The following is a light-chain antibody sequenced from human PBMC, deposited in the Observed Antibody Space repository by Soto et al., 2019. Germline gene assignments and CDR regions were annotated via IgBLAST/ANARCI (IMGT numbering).Light chain of an antibody. CDR3: QQYYITPRT. CDR1: QSILYSSNNKNY. Sequence: DIVMTQSPDSLAVSLGERATINCKSSQSILYSSNNKNYLAWYQQKPGHPPKLLIYWASTRESGVPDRFSGSGSGTDFTLTISSLQAEDVAVYYCQQYYITPRTFGQGTKLEIK. J-gene: IGKJ2*02. V-gene: IGKV4-1*01. CDR2: WAS.